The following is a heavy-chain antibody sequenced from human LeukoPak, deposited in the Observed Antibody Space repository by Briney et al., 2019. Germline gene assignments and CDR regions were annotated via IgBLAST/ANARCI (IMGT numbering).Heavy chain of an antibody. Sequence: SETLSLTCTVSGGSISSSSYYWGWIRQPPGKGLEWIVSIYYSGSTYYNPSLKSRVTMSVDTSKNQFSLKLRSVTATDSAMYYCARGGDMSTRDRVDDNWFDPWGQGTLVTVSS. CDR3: ARGGDMSTRDRVDDNWFDP. V-gene: IGHV4-39*07. CDR2: IYYSGST. CDR1: GGSISSSSYY. J-gene: IGHJ5*02. D-gene: IGHD2-15*01.